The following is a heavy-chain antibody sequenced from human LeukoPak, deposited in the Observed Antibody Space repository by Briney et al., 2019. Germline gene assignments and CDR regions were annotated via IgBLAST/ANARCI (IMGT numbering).Heavy chain of an antibody. J-gene: IGHJ4*02. CDR1: GGSISSSSYY. Sequence: PSETLSLTCTVSGGSISSSSYYWGWIRQPPGKGLEWIGSIYYSGSTYYNPSLKSRVTISVDTSKNQFSLKLSSVTAADTAVYYCARSHDYYDSSGYVYWGQGTLVTVSS. CDR3: ARSHDYYDSSGYVY. V-gene: IGHV4-39*07. D-gene: IGHD3-22*01. CDR2: IYYSGST.